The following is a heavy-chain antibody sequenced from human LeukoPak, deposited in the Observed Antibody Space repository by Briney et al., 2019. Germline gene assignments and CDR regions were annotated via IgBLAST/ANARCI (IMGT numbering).Heavy chain of an antibody. V-gene: IGHV3-30-3*01. D-gene: IGHD3-10*01. Sequence: GGSLRLSCVASEFSFSSHVIHWVRQAPGQGLEWVAMISDDGSRKYHADSVKGRFSISRDNSKNTLFLQMNSLRVDDTAAYYCARDYYGSGSHATGMDVWGQGTTVTVSS. CDR2: ISDDGSRK. CDR3: ARDYYGSGSHATGMDV. CDR1: EFSFSSHV. J-gene: IGHJ6*02.